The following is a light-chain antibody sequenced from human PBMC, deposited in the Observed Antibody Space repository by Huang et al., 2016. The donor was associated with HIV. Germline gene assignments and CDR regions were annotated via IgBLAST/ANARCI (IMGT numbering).Light chain of an antibody. Sequence: DIVMTQSPLSLPVTPGEPASISCRSSQSLLHSNGYNYLDWYLQKPGQSPKLLIYLGSNRASGVPDRFSGSGAGTDFTLKISRVEAEDVGVYYCMQALQTPYTFGQGTKLEIK. J-gene: IGKJ2*01. CDR2: LGS. CDR1: QSLLHSNGYNY. CDR3: MQALQTPYT. V-gene: IGKV2-28*01.